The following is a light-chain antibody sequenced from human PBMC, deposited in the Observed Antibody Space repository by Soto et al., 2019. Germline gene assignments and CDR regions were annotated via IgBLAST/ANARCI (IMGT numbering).Light chain of an antibody. J-gene: IGKJ1*01. Sequence: DIQMTQSPSTVSASEGDRVTITCRASQSISSWLVWYQQKPGKAPKLLIYKASSLESGVPSRFSGSGSGTEFTLTISSLQPDDFAAYYCQQYNSYSWTFGQRTKVDI. V-gene: IGKV1-5*03. CDR3: QQYNSYSWT. CDR2: KAS. CDR1: QSISSW.